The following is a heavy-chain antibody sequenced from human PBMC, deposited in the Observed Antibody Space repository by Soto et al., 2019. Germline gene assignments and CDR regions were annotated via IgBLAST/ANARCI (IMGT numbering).Heavy chain of an antibody. CDR1: GFTFDDYA. D-gene: IGHD4-17*01. Sequence: SLRLSCAASGFTFDDYAMHWVRQAPGKGLEWVSGISWNSGSIGYADSVKGRFTISRDSAKNSLYLQMNSLRAEDTALYYCAKDAHGDYVGWFDPWGQGTLVTVSS. CDR2: ISWNSGSI. CDR3: AKDAHGDYVGWFDP. V-gene: IGHV3-9*01. J-gene: IGHJ5*02.